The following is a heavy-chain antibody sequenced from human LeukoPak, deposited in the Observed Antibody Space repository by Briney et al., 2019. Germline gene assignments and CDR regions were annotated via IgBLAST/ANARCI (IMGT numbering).Heavy chain of an antibody. Sequence: ASVKVSCKASGYTFTGYYMHWVRQAPGQGLEWMGWINPNSGGTNYAQKFQGRVTMTRDMSTSTVYMELSSLRSEDTAVYYCARDLATITIFGVVIIRSSFDYWGQGTLVTVSS. CDR3: ARDLATITIFGVVIIRSSFDY. D-gene: IGHD3-3*01. V-gene: IGHV1-2*02. CDR1: GYTFTGYY. CDR2: INPNSGGT. J-gene: IGHJ4*02.